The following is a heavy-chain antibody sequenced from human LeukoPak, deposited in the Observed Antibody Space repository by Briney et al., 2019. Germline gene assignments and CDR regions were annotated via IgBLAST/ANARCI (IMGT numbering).Heavy chain of an antibody. CDR2: FDPEDGET. V-gene: IGHV1-24*01. CDR3: ATAYYYGSGSYYTVY. D-gene: IGHD3-10*01. CDR1: GYTLTELS. J-gene: IGHJ4*02. Sequence: ASVKVSCKVSGYTLTELSMHWVRQAPGKGLEWMGGFDPEDGETIYAQKFQGRVTMTEDTSTDTAYMELSSLRSEDTAVYYCATAYYYGSGSYYTVYWGQGTLVTVSS.